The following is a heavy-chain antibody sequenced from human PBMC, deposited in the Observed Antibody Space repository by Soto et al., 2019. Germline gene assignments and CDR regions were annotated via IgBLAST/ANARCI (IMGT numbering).Heavy chain of an antibody. Sequence: PSGSLALTCAVYGGSVSVSYGTWFCQPPGKGLEWIGEINHSGSTNYNPSLKSRVTISVDTSKNQFSLKLSSVTAADTAVYYCARGLRRPVYRSYMDVWGKGTTVTVS. CDR3: ARGLRRPVYRSYMDV. CDR2: INHSGST. D-gene: IGHD5-12*01. V-gene: IGHV4-34*01. CDR1: GGSVSVSY. J-gene: IGHJ6*03.